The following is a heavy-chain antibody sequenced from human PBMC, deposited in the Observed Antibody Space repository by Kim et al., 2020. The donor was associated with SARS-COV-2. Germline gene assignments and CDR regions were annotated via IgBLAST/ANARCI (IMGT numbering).Heavy chain of an antibody. CDR2: IYYSGST. J-gene: IGHJ5*02. CDR3: AXAVPSSSGYGGVWFDP. Sequence: ETLSLTCTVSGGSISSYYWSWIRQPPGKGLEWIGYIYYSGSTNYNPSLKSRVTIXVDTSKNQFSLXLSSVTAADTAVYYCAXAVPSSSGYGGVWFDPWGQGXXVTVSS. CDR1: GGSISSYY. D-gene: IGHD6-13*01. V-gene: IGHV4-59*01.